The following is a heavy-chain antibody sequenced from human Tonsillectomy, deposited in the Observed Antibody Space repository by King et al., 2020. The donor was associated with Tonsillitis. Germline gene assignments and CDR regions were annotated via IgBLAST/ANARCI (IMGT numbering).Heavy chain of an antibody. D-gene: IGHD5/OR15-5a*01. CDR2: IKQDGSEK. Sequence: VQLVESGGGLVQPGGSLRLSCAASGFTFSSYWMSWVRQAPGKGLECVANIKQDGSEKYYVDSVKGRFTISRDNAKNSLYLQMNSLRAEDTAVYYCARGAVSYLPIDAFDIWGQGTMVTVSS. CDR1: GFTFSSYW. V-gene: IGHV3-7*01. J-gene: IGHJ3*02. CDR3: ARGAVSYLPIDAFDI.